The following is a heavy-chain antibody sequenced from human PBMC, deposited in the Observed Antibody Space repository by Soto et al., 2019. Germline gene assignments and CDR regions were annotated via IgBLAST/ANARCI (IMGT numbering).Heavy chain of an antibody. CDR1: GGSVNSAGSY. J-gene: IGHJ4*02. CDR2: IYYSGST. Sequence: SETLSLTCTVSGGSVNSAGSYWSWIRQPPGKGLEWVGNIYYSGSTNYNPSLKSRVTISVDTSKNQFSLKLSSVTAADTAVYYCASLRGMDRIPYSGSYSDYWGQGTLVTVSS. D-gene: IGHD1-26*01. V-gene: IGHV4-61*08. CDR3: ASLRGMDRIPYSGSYSDY.